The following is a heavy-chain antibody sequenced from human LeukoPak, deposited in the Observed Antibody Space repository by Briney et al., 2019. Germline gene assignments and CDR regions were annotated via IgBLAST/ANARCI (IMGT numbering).Heavy chain of an antibody. V-gene: IGHV4-59*01. Sequence: SETLSLTCTVSGGSISSYYWSWIRQPPGKGLEWIGYIYYSGSTNYNPSLKSRVTISVDTSKNQFSLKLSSVTAADTAVYYCARTGSGYDYGYYYYYYMDVWGKGTTVTVSS. J-gene: IGHJ6*03. CDR2: IYYSGST. CDR1: GGSISSYY. D-gene: IGHD5-12*01. CDR3: ARTGSGYDYGYYYYYYMDV.